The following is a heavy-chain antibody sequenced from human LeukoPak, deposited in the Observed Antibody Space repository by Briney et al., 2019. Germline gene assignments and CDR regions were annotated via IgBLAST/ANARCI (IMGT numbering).Heavy chain of an antibody. D-gene: IGHD4-17*01. J-gene: IGHJ4*02. CDR2: IKSKTDGGTT. Sequence: PGGSLRLSCAASGFTFSNARMSWVRQAPGKGLEWVGHIKSKTDGGTTDYAAPVKGRFTISRDDSKNTLYLQMNSVKTEDTEVYYCTTVDYGDFIDYWGQGTLVTVSS. CDR3: TTVDYGDFIDY. V-gene: IGHV3-15*01. CDR1: GFTFSNAR.